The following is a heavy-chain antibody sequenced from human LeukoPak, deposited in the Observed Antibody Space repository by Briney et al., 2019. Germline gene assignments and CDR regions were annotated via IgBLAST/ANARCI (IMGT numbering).Heavy chain of an antibody. CDR1: GGTFSSYA. D-gene: IGHD2-15*01. Sequence: GASVKVSCKASGGTFSSYAISWVRQAPGQGLEWMGRINPNSGGTNYAQKFQGRVTMTRDTSISTAYMELSRLRSDDTAVYYCARAGGSCYGGGDWLDPWGQGTLVTVSS. J-gene: IGHJ5*02. V-gene: IGHV1-2*06. CDR3: ARAGGSCYGGGDWLDP. CDR2: INPNSGGT.